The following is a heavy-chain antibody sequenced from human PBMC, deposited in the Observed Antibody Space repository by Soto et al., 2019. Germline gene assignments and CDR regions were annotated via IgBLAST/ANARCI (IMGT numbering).Heavy chain of an antibody. Sequence: QVQLVQSGAEVKKPGASVKVSCKASGYTFTSYGISWVRQAPGQGLEWMGWISAYNGNTNYAQKLQGRVTMTTDTSTSTAYMELRSLRSEDTAVYYCARDSTLWVATIIRLPTPNGHFDYWGQGTLVTVSS. CDR1: GYTFTSYG. V-gene: IGHV1-18*01. D-gene: IGHD5-12*01. CDR3: ARDSTLWVATIIRLPTPNGHFDY. CDR2: ISAYNGNT. J-gene: IGHJ4*02.